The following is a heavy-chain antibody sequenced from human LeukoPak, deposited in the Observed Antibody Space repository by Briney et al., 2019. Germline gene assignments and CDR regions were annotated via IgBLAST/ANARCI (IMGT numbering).Heavy chain of an antibody. V-gene: IGHV3-48*04. CDR1: GFTFSSYG. D-gene: IGHD4-17*01. CDR2: ISSSSSTI. CDR3: AREAMTTVTP. Sequence: GGSLRLSCAASGFTFSSYGMHWVRQAPGKGLEWVSYISSSSSTIYYADSVKGRFTISRDNAKNSLYLQMNSLRAEDTAVYYCAREAMTTVTPWGQGTLVTVSS. J-gene: IGHJ5*02.